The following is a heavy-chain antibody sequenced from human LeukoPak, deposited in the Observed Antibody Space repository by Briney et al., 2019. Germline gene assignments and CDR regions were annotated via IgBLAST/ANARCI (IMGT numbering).Heavy chain of an antibody. Sequence: GGSLRLSCAASGFTVSSNYMSWVRQAPGKGLEWVSVLYSGGSTYYADSVKVRFTISRDNSKNTLFLQMNSLRAEDTAVYYCAREMTSSSAFDIWGQGTMVTVSS. CDR1: GFTVSSNY. D-gene: IGHD6-13*01. CDR3: AREMTSSSAFDI. J-gene: IGHJ3*02. V-gene: IGHV3-66*01. CDR2: LYSGGST.